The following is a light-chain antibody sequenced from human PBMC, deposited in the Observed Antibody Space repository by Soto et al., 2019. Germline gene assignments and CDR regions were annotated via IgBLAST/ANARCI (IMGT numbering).Light chain of an antibody. CDR2: DAS. Sequence: EIVMTQSQATLSVSPGEIATLSCGASQSVSSKLAWYQQKPGQGPRLLIYDASTRATGIPARFSGSGSGTEFTLTISSLQSEDFAVYYCQHYSTWLWTFGQGTKVEIK. CDR1: QSVSSK. V-gene: IGKV3-15*01. J-gene: IGKJ1*01. CDR3: QHYSTWLWT.